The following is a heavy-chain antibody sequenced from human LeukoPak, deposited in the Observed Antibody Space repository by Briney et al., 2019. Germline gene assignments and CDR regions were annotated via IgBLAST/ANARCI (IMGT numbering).Heavy chain of an antibody. CDR1: GYTFTSYY. CDR3: ARVGTPYGGGDY. V-gene: IGHV1-46*01. Sequence: AASVKVSCKASGYTFTSYYMHWVRQAPGQGLEWMGIINPSGGSTSYAQKFQGRVTMTRDTSTSTVYMELSSLRSGDTAVYYCARVGTPYGGGDYWGQGTLVTVSS. J-gene: IGHJ4*02. CDR2: INPSGGST. D-gene: IGHD3-16*01.